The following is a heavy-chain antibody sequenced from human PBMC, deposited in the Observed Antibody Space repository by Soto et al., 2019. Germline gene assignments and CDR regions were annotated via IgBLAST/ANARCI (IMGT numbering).Heavy chain of an antibody. Sequence: QVQLQESGPGLVKPSQTLSLTCTVSGGSISSGGYYWSWIRQHPGKGLEWIGYIFYSGNTYYIPSLKSRVTISVDTSKNQFSLKLSSVTAADTAVYYCARATYYYDSSGYSDRVLDYWGQGTLVTVSS. CDR3: ARATYYYDSSGYSDRVLDY. D-gene: IGHD3-22*01. V-gene: IGHV4-31*03. CDR2: IFYSGNT. J-gene: IGHJ4*02. CDR1: GGSISSGGYY.